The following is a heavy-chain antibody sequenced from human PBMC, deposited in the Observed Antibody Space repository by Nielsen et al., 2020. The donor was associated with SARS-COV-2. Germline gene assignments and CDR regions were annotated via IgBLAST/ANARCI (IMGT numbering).Heavy chain of an antibody. J-gene: IGHJ6*03. CDR1: GGSISSYY. D-gene: IGHD6-13*01. CDR2: IYYSGST. V-gene: IGHV4-59*12. CDR3: ARSKGHIAAAGTPYYYYMDV. Sequence: SETLSLTCTVSGGSISSYYWSWIRQPPGKGLEWIGYIYYSGSTNYNPSLKSRVTISVDASKNQFSLKLSSVTAADTAVYYCARSKGHIAAAGTPYYYYMDVWGKGTTVTVSS.